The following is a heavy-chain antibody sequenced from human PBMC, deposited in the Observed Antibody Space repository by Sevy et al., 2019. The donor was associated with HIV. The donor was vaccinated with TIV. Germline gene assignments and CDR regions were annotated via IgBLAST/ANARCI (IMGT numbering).Heavy chain of an antibody. Sequence: ASVKVSCKASGYTFTSYDINWVRQATGQGLEWMGWMNPNSGNTGYAQKFQGRVTMTRNTSISTAYMELSGLRSEDTAVYYCAGGPVGATSFDYYYYGMDVWGQGTTVTVSS. V-gene: IGHV1-8*01. CDR3: AGGPVGATSFDYYYYGMDV. J-gene: IGHJ6*02. D-gene: IGHD1-26*01. CDR2: MNPNSGNT. CDR1: GYTFTSYD.